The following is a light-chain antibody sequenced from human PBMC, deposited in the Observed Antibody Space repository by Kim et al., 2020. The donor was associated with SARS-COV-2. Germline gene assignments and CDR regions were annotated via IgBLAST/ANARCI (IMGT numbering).Light chain of an antibody. V-gene: IGLV1-40*01. CDR2: GNN. J-gene: IGLJ3*02. Sequence: QRVTIYCTGTSSNIGAGYDVHWYQQLPGTAPKLLIYGNNNRPSGVPDRFSASKSGTSASLAITGLQAEDEADYSCLSYDSGLSSWVFGGGTRLTVL. CDR3: LSYDSGLSSWV. CDR1: SSNIGAGYD.